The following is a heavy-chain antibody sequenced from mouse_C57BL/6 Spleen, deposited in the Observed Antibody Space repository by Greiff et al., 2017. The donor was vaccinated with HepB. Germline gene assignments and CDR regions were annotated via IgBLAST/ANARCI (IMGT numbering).Heavy chain of an antibody. CDR2: IYPGSGNT. Sequence: VKLQQSGPELVKPGASVKISCKASGYSFTSYYIHWVKQRPGQGLEWIGWIYPGSGNTKYNEKFKGKATLTADTSSSTAYMQLSSLTSEDSAVYYCARGPYYYVMDYWGQGTSVTVSS. J-gene: IGHJ4*01. CDR3: ARGPYYYVMDY. V-gene: IGHV1-66*01. CDR1: GYSFTSYY.